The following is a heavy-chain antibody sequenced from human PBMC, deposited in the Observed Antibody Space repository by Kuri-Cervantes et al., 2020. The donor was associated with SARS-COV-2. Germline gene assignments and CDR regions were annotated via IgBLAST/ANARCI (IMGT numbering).Heavy chain of an antibody. D-gene: IGHD1-1*01. CDR2: INHGGST. CDR3: ARVGGTGFDY. J-gene: IGHJ4*02. Sequence: SQTLSLTCAVYGGSFSGYYWSWIRQPPGKGLEWIGEINHGGSTNYNPSLKSRVTISVDTSKNQFSLKLSSVTAADTAVYYCARVGGTGFDYWGQGTLVTVSS. V-gene: IGHV4-34*01. CDR1: GGSFSGYY.